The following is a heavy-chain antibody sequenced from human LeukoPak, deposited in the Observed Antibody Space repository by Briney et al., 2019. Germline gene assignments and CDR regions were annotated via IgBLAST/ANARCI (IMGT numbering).Heavy chain of an antibody. V-gene: IGHV3-7*01. CDR1: GFTFSSYA. J-gene: IGHJ4*02. CDR2: IKQDGSEM. Sequence: GGSLRLSCAASGFTFSSYAMTWVRQAPGKGLERVANIKQDGSEMFYVDSVKGRFTISRDNAKNSLYLQMNSLRAEDTAVYYCAKSVYRVTGVPHSDYWGQGTLVTVSS. CDR3: AKSVYRVTGVPHSDY. D-gene: IGHD5/OR15-5a*01.